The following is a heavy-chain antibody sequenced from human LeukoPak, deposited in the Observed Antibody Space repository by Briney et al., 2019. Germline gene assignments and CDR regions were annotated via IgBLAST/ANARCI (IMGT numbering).Heavy chain of an antibody. CDR1: GGSISSYY. Sequence: SETLSLTCTVSGGSISSYYWSWIRQPAGKGLEWIGRIYTSGSTNYNPSLKSRVTMSVDTSKNQFSLKLSSVTAADTAVYYCANSGYALDAFDIWGQGTIVTVSS. D-gene: IGHD5-12*01. J-gene: IGHJ3*02. V-gene: IGHV4-4*07. CDR3: ANSGYALDAFDI. CDR2: IYTSGST.